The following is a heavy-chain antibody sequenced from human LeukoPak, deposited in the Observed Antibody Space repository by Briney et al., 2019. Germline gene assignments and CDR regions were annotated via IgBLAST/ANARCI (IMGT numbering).Heavy chain of an antibody. J-gene: IGHJ4*02. V-gene: IGHV4-39*07. CDR3: ARRFDYDFWSGSDYYFDY. CDR1: GASIDSRSHY. Sequence: SETLSLTCTVSGASIDSRSHYWGWIRQPPGKGMEWIGTIYYSGSAHYNPSLKSRVTISVDTSKNQFSLRLTSVTAADTAVYYCARRFDYDFWSGSDYYFDYWGRGTLATVSS. CDR2: IYYSGSA. D-gene: IGHD3-3*01.